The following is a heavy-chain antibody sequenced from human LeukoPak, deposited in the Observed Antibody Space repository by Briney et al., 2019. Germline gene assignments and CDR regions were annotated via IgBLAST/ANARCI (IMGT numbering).Heavy chain of an antibody. D-gene: IGHD5-24*01. CDR2: TINGGDRT. CDR3: ASLYNDYGDY. J-gene: IGHJ4*02. Sequence: PGGSLRLSCAASGFNFRSYGMCWVRQAPGRGLEWVSGTINGGDRTFYADPVKGRFTMSRDNSRNMLYLNMNNLRVDDTAVYYCASLYNDYGDYWGQGALVTVSS. CDR1: GFNFRSYG. V-gene: IGHV3-23*01.